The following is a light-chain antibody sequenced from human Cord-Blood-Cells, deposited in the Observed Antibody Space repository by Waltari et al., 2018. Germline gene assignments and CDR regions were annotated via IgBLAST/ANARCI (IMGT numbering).Light chain of an antibody. J-gene: IGLJ3*02. CDR1: SSYAGGYNY. CDR2: EVS. Sequence: QSALTQPPSASGSPGQSVTISCTGTSSYAGGYNYVSWYQQHPGKAPKLMIYEVSDRPSGVPDRFSGSKSGNTASLTVSGLQAEDEADYYCSSYAGSNNLVFGGGTKLTVL. CDR3: SSYAGSNNLV. V-gene: IGLV2-8*01.